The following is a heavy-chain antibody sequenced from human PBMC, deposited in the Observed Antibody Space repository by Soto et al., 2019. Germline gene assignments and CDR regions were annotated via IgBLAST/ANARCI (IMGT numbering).Heavy chain of an antibody. CDR2: ISGSGGST. CDR3: AKELKYYYDSSGYYYY. D-gene: IGHD3-22*01. CDR1: GFTFSNYA. V-gene: IGHV3-23*01. J-gene: IGHJ4*02. Sequence: PGGSLRLSCAASGFTFSNYAMSWVRLAPGKGLEWVSAISGSGGSTYYADFVKGRFTISRDNSKNTLYLQMNSLRAEDTAVYYCAKELKYYYDSSGYYYYWGQGTLVTVSS.